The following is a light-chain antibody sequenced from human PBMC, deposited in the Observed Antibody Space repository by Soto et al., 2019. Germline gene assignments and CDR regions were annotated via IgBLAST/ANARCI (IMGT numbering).Light chain of an antibody. V-gene: IGLV1-40*01. CDR3: QSYDSSLSGVV. CDR1: SSNIGAGYD. CDR2: GNS. Sequence: QSVLTQPPSVSGAPGQRVTISCTGSSSNIGAGYDVHWYQQLPGTAPKLLIYGNSNRPSGVPERFSGSKSGTSASLAITGLQAEDEADYYCQSYDSSLSGVVFGGGTKVTVL. J-gene: IGLJ2*01.